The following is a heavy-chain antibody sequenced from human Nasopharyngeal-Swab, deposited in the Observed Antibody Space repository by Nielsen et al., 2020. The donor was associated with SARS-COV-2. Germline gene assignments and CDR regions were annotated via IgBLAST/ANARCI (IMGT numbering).Heavy chain of an antibody. Sequence: GGSLRLSCAASGFTFSSYWMHWVRQAPGKGLVWVSRINSDGSSTSYANSVKGRFTISRDNSKNTLYLQMNTLRAEDTAIYYCAKQSANWGSYFDYWGQGTLVTVSS. D-gene: IGHD7-27*01. V-gene: IGHV3-74*01. CDR1: GFTFSSYW. CDR3: AKQSANWGSYFDY. CDR2: INSDGSST. J-gene: IGHJ4*02.